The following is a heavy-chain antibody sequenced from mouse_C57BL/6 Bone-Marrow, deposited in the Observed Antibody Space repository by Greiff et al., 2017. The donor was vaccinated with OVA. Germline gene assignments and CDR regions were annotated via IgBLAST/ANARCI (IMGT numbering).Heavy chain of an antibody. V-gene: IGHV1-59*01. J-gene: IGHJ2*01. Sequence: VQLQQSGAELVRPGTSVKLSCKASGYTFTSYWIHWVKQRPGQGLEWIGVIDPSDSYTNYNQKFKGKATLTVDTSSSTAYMQLSSLTSEDSAVYYCARRDITTVVAPFDYWGQGTTLTVSS. D-gene: IGHD1-1*01. CDR2: IDPSDSYT. CDR3: ARRDITTVVAPFDY. CDR1: GYTFTSYW.